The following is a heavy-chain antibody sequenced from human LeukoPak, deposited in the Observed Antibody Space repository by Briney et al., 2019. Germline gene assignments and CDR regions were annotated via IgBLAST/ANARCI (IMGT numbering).Heavy chain of an antibody. D-gene: IGHD6-19*01. Sequence: GGSLRLSCAASGFTFSDYHMSWIRQAPGKGLEWVSYISSSGSTIYYADSVKGRFTISRDNAKNSLYLQMNSLRAEDTAVYYCARQEGGWLVISPPYYFDYWGQGTLVTVSS. J-gene: IGHJ4*02. CDR2: ISSSGSTI. CDR1: GFTFSDYH. CDR3: ARQEGGWLVISPPYYFDY. V-gene: IGHV3-11*01.